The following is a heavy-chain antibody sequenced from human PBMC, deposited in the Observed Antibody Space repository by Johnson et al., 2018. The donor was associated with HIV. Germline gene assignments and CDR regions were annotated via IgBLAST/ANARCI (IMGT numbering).Heavy chain of an antibody. V-gene: IGHV3-74*02. Sequence: VQLVESGGGLVQPGGSLRLSCAASGFTVSSYWMHWVRQAPGKGLVWVSRINSDGSNTTYTDSVKGRFTISRDNAKNTLYLQMNSLRAEDTAVYYCARGGYCRGGSCYPYDAFDIWGQGTMVNVSS. D-gene: IGHD2-15*01. CDR2: INSDGSNT. CDR3: ARGGYCRGGSCYPYDAFDI. CDR1: GFTVSSYW. J-gene: IGHJ3*02.